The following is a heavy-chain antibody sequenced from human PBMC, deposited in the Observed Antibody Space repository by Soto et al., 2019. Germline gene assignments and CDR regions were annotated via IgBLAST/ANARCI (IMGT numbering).Heavy chain of an antibody. J-gene: IGHJ4*02. D-gene: IGHD3-22*01. V-gene: IGHV3-30-3*01. CDR2: ISYDGSNK. Sequence: GESLKISCAASGFTFSSYAMHWVRQAPGKGLEWVAVISYDGSNKYYADSVKGRFTISRDNSKNTLYLQMNSLRAEDTAVYYCARSPLHYDSSGYSALGYWGQGTLVTVSS. CDR1: GFTFSSYA. CDR3: ARSPLHYDSSGYSALGY.